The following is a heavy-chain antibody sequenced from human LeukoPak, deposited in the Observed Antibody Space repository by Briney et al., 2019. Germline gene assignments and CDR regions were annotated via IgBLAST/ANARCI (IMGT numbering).Heavy chain of an antibody. V-gene: IGHV4-39*01. CDR2: IYYSGST. CDR1: GGSISSGVYY. CDR3: ARHPERYSYFDY. Sequence: SETLSLTCSVSGGSISSGVYYWSWIHQHPGKGLEWIGSIYYSGSTYYNPSLKSRVTISVDTSKNQFSLKLSSVTAADTAVYSCARHPERYSYFDYWGQGTLVTVSS. D-gene: IGHD5-18*01. J-gene: IGHJ4*02.